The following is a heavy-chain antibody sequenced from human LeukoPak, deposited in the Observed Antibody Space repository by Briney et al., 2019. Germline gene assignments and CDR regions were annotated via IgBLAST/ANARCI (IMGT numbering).Heavy chain of an antibody. CDR3: ARVLLNWNDGVGFDY. CDR2: IYYSGST. J-gene: IGHJ4*02. V-gene: IGHV4-59*01. D-gene: IGHD1-20*01. Sequence: ESSETLSLTCTVSGGSISSYYWSWIRQPPGKGLEWIGYIYYSGSTNYNPSLKSRVTISVDTSKNQFSLKLSSVTAADTAVYYCARVLLNWNDGVGFDYWGQGTLVTVSS. CDR1: GGSISSYY.